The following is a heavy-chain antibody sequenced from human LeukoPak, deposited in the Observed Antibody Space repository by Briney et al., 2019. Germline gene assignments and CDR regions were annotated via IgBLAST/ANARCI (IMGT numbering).Heavy chain of an antibody. CDR1: GGSISTYF. D-gene: IGHD3-16*01. J-gene: IGHJ4*02. Sequence: PSGTLSLTCGVSGGSISTYFWSWIRQPPGKGLEWIGYIYYSGGTNCNPSLKSRVTISVDTSKNQFSLKLSSATAADTALYYCARQLIGGVMTFDYWGQGTLVTVSS. CDR3: ARQLIGGVMTFDY. CDR2: IYYSGGT. V-gene: IGHV4-59*08.